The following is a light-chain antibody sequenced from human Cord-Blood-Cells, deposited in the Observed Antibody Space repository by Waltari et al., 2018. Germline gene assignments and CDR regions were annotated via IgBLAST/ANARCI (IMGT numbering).Light chain of an antibody. CDR2: EVS. Sequence: QSALTQPASVSGSPGQSITISCTGTSSDVGSYNHVSWYQQHPGKAPKLMIYEVSKRPSGVSKRFSGSKSGNTAALTFSGREAEDEADYYCSSYPSSSSWVFCGGTKLTVL. V-gene: IGLV2-23*02. J-gene: IGLJ3*02. CDR1: SSDVGSYNH. CDR3: SSYPSSSSWV.